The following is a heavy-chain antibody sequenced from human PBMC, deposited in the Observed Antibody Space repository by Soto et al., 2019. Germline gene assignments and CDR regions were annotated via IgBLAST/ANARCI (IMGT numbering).Heavy chain of an antibody. D-gene: IGHD4-17*01. CDR2: IYHSGST. CDR1: GGSISSGGYS. Sequence: QLQLQESGSGLVKPSQTLSLTCAVSGGSISSGGYSWSWIRQPPGKGLEWIGYIYHSGSTYYNPSRKMRVTIAVARSKNQFSLKLSSVTAADTAVYYCARAMTTVTTIDYWGQGTLVTVSS. CDR3: ARAMTTVTTIDY. V-gene: IGHV4-30-2*01. J-gene: IGHJ4*02.